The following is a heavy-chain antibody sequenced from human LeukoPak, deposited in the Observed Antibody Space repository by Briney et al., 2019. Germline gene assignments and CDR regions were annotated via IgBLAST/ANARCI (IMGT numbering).Heavy chain of an antibody. J-gene: IGHJ6*02. D-gene: IGHD3-9*01. CDR3: AGSYDILTGYSYGMDV. Sequence: SWVRXAXXKGLEWVSAISGSGGSTYYADSVKGRFTISRDNSKNTLYLQMNSLRAEDTAVYYCAGSYDILTGYSYGMDVWGQGTTVTVSS. V-gene: IGHV3-23*01. CDR2: ISGSGGST.